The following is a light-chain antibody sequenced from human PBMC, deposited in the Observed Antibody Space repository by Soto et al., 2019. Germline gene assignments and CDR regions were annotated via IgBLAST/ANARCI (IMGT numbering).Light chain of an antibody. V-gene: IGKV1-5*03. CDR1: QSINSW. J-gene: IGKJ1*01. CDR3: QQYNSYST. Sequence: DIQMTQSPSTLSASLGDRVTITCRASQSINSWLAWYQHKPGKAPKLLIYKASSLERGVPSRFSGSGSETEFTLTISSLQPDDFATYYCQQYNSYSTFGQGTKVDI. CDR2: KAS.